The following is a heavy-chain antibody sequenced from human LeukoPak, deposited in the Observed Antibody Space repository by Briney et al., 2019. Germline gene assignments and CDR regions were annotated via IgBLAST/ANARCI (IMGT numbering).Heavy chain of an antibody. D-gene: IGHD2-2*01. CDR1: GGSISSYY. Sequence: PSETLSLTCTVSGGSISSYYWSWIRQPAGKGLEWIGRIYTSGSTNYNPSLKGRVTIPVDKSKNQFSLKLSSVTAADTAVYYCARDIGSTSLHYYYYMDVWGKGTTVTVSS. J-gene: IGHJ6*03. V-gene: IGHV4-4*07. CDR3: ARDIGSTSLHYYYYMDV. CDR2: IYTSGST.